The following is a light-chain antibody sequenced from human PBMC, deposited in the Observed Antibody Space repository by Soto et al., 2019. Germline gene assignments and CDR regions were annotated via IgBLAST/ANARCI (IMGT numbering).Light chain of an antibody. CDR1: ESIGTY. V-gene: IGKV1-39*01. Sequence: DIEMTQSPPSLSASVGGTVAITCRASESIGTYLNWYQQKPGKAPNLLIYAASSLQSGVPSRFSGTGSGTDFTLTINGVQRGDFATYYCQQAYSTPITFGQGTRLEIK. J-gene: IGKJ5*01. CDR3: QQAYSTPIT. CDR2: AAS.